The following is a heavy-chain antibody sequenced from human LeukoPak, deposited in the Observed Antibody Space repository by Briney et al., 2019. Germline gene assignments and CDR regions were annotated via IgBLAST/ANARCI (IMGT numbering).Heavy chain of an antibody. D-gene: IGHD4/OR15-4a*01. V-gene: IGHV3-23*01. CDR3: ARVHGAYPFDY. J-gene: IGHJ4*02. CDR1: GFTFSNYG. CDR2: ISGSGGFT. Sequence: PGGSLSLSCAASGFTFSNYGMNWVRQAPGKGLEWVSVISGSGGFTYYTASVTGRFTISRDNSKNTLYLQMNSLRAEDTAVYYCARVHGAYPFDYWGQGTLVTVSS.